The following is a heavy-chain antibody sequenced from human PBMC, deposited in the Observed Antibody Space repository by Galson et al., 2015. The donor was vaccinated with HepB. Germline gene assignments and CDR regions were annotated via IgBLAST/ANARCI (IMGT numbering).Heavy chain of an antibody. D-gene: IGHD3-3*01. J-gene: IGHJ6*01. CDR2: INHSGST. V-gene: IGHV4-34*01. Sequence: SETLSLTCAVYGGSFSGYYWSWIRQPPGKGLEWIGEINHSGSTNYNPSLKSRVTISVDTSKNQFSLKLSSVTAADTAVYYCASGCYVSYDFWGAYRYEDCDMDVWAQGPRSVSPQ. CDR1: GGSFSGYY. CDR3: ASGCYVSYDFWGAYRYEDCDMDV.